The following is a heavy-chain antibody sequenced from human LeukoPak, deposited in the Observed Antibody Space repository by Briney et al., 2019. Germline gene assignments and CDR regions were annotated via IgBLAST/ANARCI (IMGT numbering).Heavy chain of an antibody. CDR1: GGSFSGYY. V-gene: IGHV4-34*01. J-gene: IGHJ6*03. CDR2: INHSGST. CDR3: ARRVAHYYGSAGSKWVEFYYYYYMDV. Sequence: PSETLSLTCAVYGGSFSGYYWSWIHQPPGKGLEWIGEINHSGSTNYNPSLKSRVTISVDTSKNQFSLKLSSVTAADTAVYYCARRVAHYYGSAGSKWVEFYYYYYMDVWGKGTTVTISS. D-gene: IGHD3-10*01.